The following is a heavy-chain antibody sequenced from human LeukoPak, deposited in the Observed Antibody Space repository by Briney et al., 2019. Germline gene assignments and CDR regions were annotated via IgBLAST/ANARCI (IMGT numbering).Heavy chain of an antibody. Sequence: PGGSLRLSCEVSGPTFSNVWMHWVRQTPGQGLVWVCRINTAGSTVYADPVKGRFTISRDNAKNTVYLQMNSLRTEDTAVYYCASFRDTDNWGRGTMVTVSS. CDR3: ASFRDTDN. CDR1: GPTFSNVW. J-gene: IGHJ4*03. V-gene: IGHV3-74*01. CDR2: INTAGST. D-gene: IGHD2-21*01.